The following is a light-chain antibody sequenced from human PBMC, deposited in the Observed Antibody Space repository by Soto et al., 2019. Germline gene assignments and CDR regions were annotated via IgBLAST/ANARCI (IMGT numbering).Light chain of an antibody. J-gene: IGKJ4*01. CDR3: QQYNNWLT. CDR2: DAS. Sequence: EIVMTQSPATLSVSPGERATLSCRASQSVSSNLAWYQQKPGQAPRLLIYDASTRATGTPARFSGSGSGTEFTLTISSLQSEDFAIYYCQQYNNWLTFGGGTKVEIK. CDR1: QSVSSN. V-gene: IGKV3-15*01.